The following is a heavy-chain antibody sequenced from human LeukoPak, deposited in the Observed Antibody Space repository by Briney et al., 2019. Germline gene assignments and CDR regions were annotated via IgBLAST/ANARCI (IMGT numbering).Heavy chain of an antibody. CDR2: IYYSGST. Sequence: PSQTLSLTWTVSGXSISSGGDYWSWIRQHPGKGLEWIGYIYYSGSTYYNPSLKSRVTISVDTSKNQFSLKLSSVTAADTAVYYCARDHRLARGSYYYGMDVWGQGTTVTVSS. J-gene: IGHJ6*02. D-gene: IGHD3-10*01. CDR3: ARDHRLARGSYYYGMDV. V-gene: IGHV4-31*02. CDR1: GXSISSGGDY.